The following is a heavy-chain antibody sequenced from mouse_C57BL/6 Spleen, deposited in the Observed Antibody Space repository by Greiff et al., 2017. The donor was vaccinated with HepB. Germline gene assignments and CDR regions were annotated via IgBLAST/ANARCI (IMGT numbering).Heavy chain of an antibody. J-gene: IGHJ2*01. D-gene: IGHD1-1*01. Sequence: VQLQQPGAELVKPGASVKLSCKASGYTFTSYWMHWVKQRPGQGLEWIGMIHPNSGSTNYNEKFKSKATLTVDKSSSTAYMQLSSLTSEDSAVYYCARSSSYDYFDYWGQGTTLTVSS. CDR3: ARSSSYDYFDY. V-gene: IGHV1-64*01. CDR1: GYTFTSYW. CDR2: IHPNSGST.